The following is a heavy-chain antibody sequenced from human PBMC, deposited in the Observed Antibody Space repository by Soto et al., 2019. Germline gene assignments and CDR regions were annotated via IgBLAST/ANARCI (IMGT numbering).Heavy chain of an antibody. D-gene: IGHD1-1*01. CDR3: AQLQRGRALDY. CDR2: ISGSGSGP. Sequence: EVLLLESGGGLVQPGGSLRLSCAASGFTFSNYDMGWVRQAPGKGLELVSFISGSGSGPYYADSVKGLFTISRDNAENTRYLQMNSLRDDDTSVYYCAQLQRGRALDYWGQGALVIVSS. V-gene: IGHV3-23*01. J-gene: IGHJ4*02. CDR1: GFTFSNYD.